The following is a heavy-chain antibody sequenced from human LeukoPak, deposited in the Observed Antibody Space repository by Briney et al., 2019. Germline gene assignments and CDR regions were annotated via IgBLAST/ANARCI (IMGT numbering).Heavy chain of an antibody. J-gene: IGHJ4*02. CDR3: ARDEPGYGEFLLY. V-gene: IGHV3-7*01. D-gene: IGHD3-10*01. CDR1: GFTLSSYW. Sequence: GGSLRLSCAASGFTLSSYWMSWVRQAPGKGLEWVANINEDGSDKYYADSMMGRFTISRDNTKNSLYLQVNNLRAEDTAVYYCARDEPGYGEFLLYWGQGTLVTVSS. CDR2: INEDGSDK.